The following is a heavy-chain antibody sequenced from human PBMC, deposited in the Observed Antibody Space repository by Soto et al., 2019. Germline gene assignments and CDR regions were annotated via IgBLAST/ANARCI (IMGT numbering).Heavy chain of an antibody. Sequence: EMQLVESGGGLVQPGGSLRLSCAASGFTFSRYVMHWVRQAPGKGLEYVSAISSNGGSTYYANSVKGRFTISRDNSKNTLYLQMGSLRAEDMAVYFCARGVVVVTATYGMDVWGQGTTVTVSS. D-gene: IGHD2-21*02. CDR2: ISSNGGST. CDR3: ARGVVVVTATYGMDV. CDR1: GFTFSRYV. V-gene: IGHV3-64*01. J-gene: IGHJ6*02.